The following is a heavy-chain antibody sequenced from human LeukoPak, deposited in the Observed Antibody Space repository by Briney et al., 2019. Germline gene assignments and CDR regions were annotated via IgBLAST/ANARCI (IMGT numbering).Heavy chain of an antibody. CDR1: GGSISRSNYY. CDR2: IYYSGSA. Sequence: SETLSLTCTVSGGSISRSNYYWGWIRQPPGKGLEWIGSIYYSGSAYYNPSLKSRVTISVDTSKNQFSLKLSSVTAADTAVYYCARGYGSGSYRFDYWGQGTLVTVSS. V-gene: IGHV4-39*07. J-gene: IGHJ4*02. CDR3: ARGYGSGSYRFDY. D-gene: IGHD3-10*01.